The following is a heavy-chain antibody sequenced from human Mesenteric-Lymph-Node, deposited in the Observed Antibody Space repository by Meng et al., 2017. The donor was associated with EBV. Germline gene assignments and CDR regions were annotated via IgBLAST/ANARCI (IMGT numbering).Heavy chain of an antibody. V-gene: IGHV1-69*15. CDR1: GGTFSSYA. Sequence: QVQRVQSGDELKKPGSSVKVSCKAFGGTFSSYALSWVRQAPGQGLEWMGRITPIFGTAKYAQNFQGRVTITADASTSTAYMEVSSLRSDDTAVYYCAISDGWDISWGQGTLVTVSS. CDR2: ITPIFGTA. D-gene: IGHD5-24*01. J-gene: IGHJ5*02. CDR3: AISDGWDIS.